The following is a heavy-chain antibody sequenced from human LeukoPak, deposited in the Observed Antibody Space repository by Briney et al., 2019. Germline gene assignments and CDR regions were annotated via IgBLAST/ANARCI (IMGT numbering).Heavy chain of an antibody. V-gene: IGHV4-34*01. CDR3: ARNSAYSSSSGINL. Sequence: SATLSLTCAVSGGSYGGYYWTWIRQPPGKGLEWIGEANHSGSTNYNPPLKSRVTISVDTSKNQISLELTSVTAADTAIYYCARNSAYSSSSGINLWGQGALVTVSS. CDR2: ANHSGST. D-gene: IGHD6-6*01. J-gene: IGHJ5*02. CDR1: GGSYGGYY.